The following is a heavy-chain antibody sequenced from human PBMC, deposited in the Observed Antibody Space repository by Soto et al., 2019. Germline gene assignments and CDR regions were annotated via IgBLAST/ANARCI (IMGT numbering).Heavy chain of an antibody. CDR3: ARHEAGWYGDA. CDR1: RGSISSGTNY. Sequence: SGTLSLTCTVSRGSISSGTNYWAWIRQPPGKGLERIANIYYTGSTFYNPSLKSRVTMSLDTSKNQFSLTLRSVTAADTAGDYCARHEAGWYGDAWGKVTLVTVS. J-gene: IGHJ5*02. V-gene: IGHV4-39*01. D-gene: IGHD3-10*01. CDR2: IYYTGST.